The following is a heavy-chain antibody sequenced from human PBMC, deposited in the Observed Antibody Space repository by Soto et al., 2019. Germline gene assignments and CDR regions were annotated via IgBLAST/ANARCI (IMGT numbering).Heavy chain of an antibody. V-gene: IGHV1-2*02. CDR1: GYIFTGYF. CDR3: ARITWGRDPYYGTHV. J-gene: IGHJ6*02. CDR2: INPNTSAT. D-gene: IGHD1-26*01. Sequence: ASVKVSCKACGYIFTGYFIQWLRQAPGQGLEWMGWINPNTSATNYAQKFQGRVTMTRDTSLGTAYMELTSLRPDDTALYYCARITWGRDPYYGTHVRGPATTVTVSS.